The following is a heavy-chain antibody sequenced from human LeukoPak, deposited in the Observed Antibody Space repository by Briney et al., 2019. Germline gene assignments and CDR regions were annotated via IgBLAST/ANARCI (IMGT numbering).Heavy chain of an antibody. D-gene: IGHD3-22*01. V-gene: IGHV4-34*01. J-gene: IGHJ4*02. CDR3: ARDTVVLNYYDSSGYNY. CDR2: IYYSGST. CDR1: GGSFSGYY. Sequence: SETLSLTCAVYGGSFSGYYWGWIRQPPGKGLEWIGSIYYSGSTYYNPSLKSRVTISVDTSKNQFSLKLSSVTAADTPVYYCARDTVVLNYYDSSGYNYWGQGTLVTVSS.